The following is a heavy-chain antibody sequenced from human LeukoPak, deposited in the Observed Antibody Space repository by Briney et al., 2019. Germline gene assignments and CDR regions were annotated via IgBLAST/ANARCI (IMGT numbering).Heavy chain of an antibody. D-gene: IGHD3-16*02. Sequence: QRGGSLTLSCTASGFTFSSYSMNWVRQAPGEGLAWASYISSSGSPIYYADSVKVRFTFSRDNAKNSLYLQMNSLRAEDTAEYYCAREGRLMTTFGGVIVQVFAYWGQGTLVTAPS. V-gene: IGHV3-48*04. CDR1: GFTFSSYS. J-gene: IGHJ4*02. CDR2: ISSSGSPI. CDR3: AREGRLMTTFGGVIVQVFAY.